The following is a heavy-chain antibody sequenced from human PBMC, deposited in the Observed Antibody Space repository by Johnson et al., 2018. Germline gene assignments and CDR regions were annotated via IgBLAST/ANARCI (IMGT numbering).Heavy chain of an antibody. D-gene: IGHD2-2*01. Sequence: VQLLESGGGLVQPGGSLRLSCAASGFTFSSYWMSWVRQAPGKGLEWVANIKQAGSEKYSVDSVKGRFTTTRDNAKNSLYLQMNSLRAEDTAVYYCAEDWYVVVPAAPPYYYYGMDGWGQGTTVTVSS. CDR1: GFTFSSYW. CDR3: AEDWYVVVPAAPPYYYYGMDG. CDR2: IKQAGSEK. J-gene: IGHJ6*02. V-gene: IGHV3-7*01.